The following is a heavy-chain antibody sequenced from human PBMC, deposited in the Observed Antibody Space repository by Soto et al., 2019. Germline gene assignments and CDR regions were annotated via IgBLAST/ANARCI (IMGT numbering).Heavy chain of an antibody. CDR2: ISSSSSTI. V-gene: IGHV3-48*02. CDR1: GFTFSSYS. J-gene: IGHJ6*02. D-gene: IGHD3-10*01. CDR3: ARDVWSGADDYYYYYGMDV. Sequence: GGSLRLSCAASGFTFSSYSMNWVRQAPGKGLEWVSYISSSSSTIYYADSVKGRFTISRDNAKNSLYLQMNSLRDEDTAVYYCARDVWSGADDYYYYYGMDVWGQGTTVTVSS.